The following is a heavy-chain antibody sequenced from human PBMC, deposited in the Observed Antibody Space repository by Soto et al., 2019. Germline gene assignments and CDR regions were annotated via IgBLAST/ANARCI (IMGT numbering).Heavy chain of an antibody. CDR2: ISAYNGNT. CDR3: ARRPGTAGGWNDGFYMAV. D-gene: IGHD1-1*01. CDR1: GYSFTSYG. J-gene: IGHJ6*03. V-gene: IGHV1-18*01. Sequence: ASVKVSCKASGYSFTSYGISWVRQAPGQGLEGMGWISAYNGNTNYAQKLQGRVTMTTDTSTSTAYMELRSLRSDDTAVYYCARRPGTAGGWNDGFYMAVWGKGTTVTVS.